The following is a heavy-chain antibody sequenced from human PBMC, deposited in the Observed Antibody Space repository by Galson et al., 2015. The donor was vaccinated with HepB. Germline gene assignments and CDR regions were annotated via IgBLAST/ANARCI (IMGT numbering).Heavy chain of an antibody. V-gene: IGHV3-23*01. CDR1: GFTFSSYA. CDR3: AKDLLRELLWFRESIRSYFGAFDI. Sequence: SLRLSCAASGFTFSSYAMSWVRQAPGKGLEWVSAISGSGGSTYYADSVKGRFTISRDNSKNTLYLQMNSLRAEDTAVYYCAKDLLRELLWFRESIRSYFGAFDIWGQGTMVTVSS. D-gene: IGHD3-10*01. CDR2: ISGSGGST. J-gene: IGHJ3*02.